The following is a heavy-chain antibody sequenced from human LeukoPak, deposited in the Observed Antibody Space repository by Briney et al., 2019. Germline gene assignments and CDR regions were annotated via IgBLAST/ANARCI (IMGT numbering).Heavy chain of an antibody. Sequence: PGGSLRLSCAASGFTVSSNYMSWVRQAPGKGLEWVSVIYSGGSTYYADSVKGRFTISRDNSKNTLYLQMNSLRAEDTAVYYCAKDQGGSIWYAPFDYWGQGTLVTVSS. CDR1: GFTVSSNY. CDR3: AKDQGGSIWYAPFDY. J-gene: IGHJ4*02. D-gene: IGHD6-13*01. CDR2: IYSGGST. V-gene: IGHV3-53*01.